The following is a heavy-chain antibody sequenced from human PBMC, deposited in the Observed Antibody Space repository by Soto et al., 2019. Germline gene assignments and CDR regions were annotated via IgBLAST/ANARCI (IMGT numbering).Heavy chain of an antibody. Sequence: NPSETLSLTCTVSGGSISSSSYYWGWIRQPPGKGLEWIGSIYYSGSTYYNPSLKSRVTISVDTSKNQFSLKVSSVTAADTAVYYCARRAAGITIFGAVPASRRDYYYMDVWGKGTTVTVSS. CDR1: GGSISSSSYY. J-gene: IGHJ6*03. D-gene: IGHD3-3*01. CDR2: IYYSGST. V-gene: IGHV4-39*01. CDR3: ARRAAGITIFGAVPASRRDYYYMDV.